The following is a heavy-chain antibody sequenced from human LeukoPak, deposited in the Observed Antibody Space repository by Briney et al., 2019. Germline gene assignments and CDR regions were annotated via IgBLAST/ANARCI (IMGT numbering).Heavy chain of an antibody. J-gene: IGHJ4*02. D-gene: IGHD2-21*01. CDR1: GFTFNRHW. Sequence: PGGSLRLSCAASGFTFNRHWMTWVRQAPGKGLEWVAYIKQDGSDQYYVGSVKGRFTISRDNAKNSLYMQMNNLRDEDTAVYYCARKAYDSDCFDFWGQGTLVTVSS. CDR2: IKQDGSDQ. V-gene: IGHV3-7*04. CDR3: ARKAYDSDCFDF.